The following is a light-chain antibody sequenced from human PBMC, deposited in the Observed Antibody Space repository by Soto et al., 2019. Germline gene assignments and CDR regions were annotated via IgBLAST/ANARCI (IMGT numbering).Light chain of an antibody. CDR1: QDINRW. CDR2: HAS. J-gene: IGKJ1*01. V-gene: IGKV1-5*01. Sequence: DIQMTQPPSTLSASVGDRVTITCRASQDINRWLAWYQQKPGTAPKVLIYHASNLQSGVPSRFSGSGSGTEFTLTISSLQPDDFATYYCQQYNSYPFGQGTKVDIK. CDR3: QQYNSYP.